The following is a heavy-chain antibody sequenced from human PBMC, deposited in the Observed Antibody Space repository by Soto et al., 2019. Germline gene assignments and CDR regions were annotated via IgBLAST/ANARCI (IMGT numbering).Heavy chain of an antibody. CDR2: ISYDGSDK. D-gene: IGHD3-10*01. V-gene: IGHV3-30*03. CDR1: GFPFTSYG. CDR3: VGGQYYFDY. Sequence: QVQLVESGGGVVQPGRSLRLSCAASGFPFTSYGMHWVREGPDKGLEWVAIISYDGSDKYYADSVKGRFTTSRDNSKNTLYLQMNSLRPEETALYYCVGGQYYFDYRGQGTLGIVSS. J-gene: IGHJ4*02.